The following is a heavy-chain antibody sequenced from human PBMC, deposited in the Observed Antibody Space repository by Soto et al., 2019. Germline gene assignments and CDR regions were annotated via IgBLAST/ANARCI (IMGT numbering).Heavy chain of an antibody. Sequence: QLQLQESGSGLVKPSQTLSLTCAVAGGSISSGGYYRVWIRQSPGQVLQWIAYNYHSVSTYYNPYLRSRVTISVERSQNQFSLRLSSVSAVATAVYYCASVPDYWGQGAVVTVSS. CDR2: NYHSVST. CDR1: GGSISSGGYY. J-gene: IGHJ4*02. CDR3: ASVPDY. V-gene: IGHV4-30-2*06.